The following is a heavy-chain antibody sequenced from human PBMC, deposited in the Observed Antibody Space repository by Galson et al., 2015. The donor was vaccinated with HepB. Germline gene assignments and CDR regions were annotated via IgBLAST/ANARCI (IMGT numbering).Heavy chain of an antibody. CDR3: TRICVTIIVVVILDY. J-gene: IGHJ4*02. V-gene: IGHV3-73*01. D-gene: IGHD3-22*01. CDR1: GFTFSGSA. CDR2: IRSKASSYAT. Sequence: SLSLSCAASGFTFSGSAMHWVRQTSGKGLEWVGRIRSKASSYATAYAASVKGRFTIFRDDSKSTAYLQMNSLKTEDTAVYYCTRICVTIIVVVILDYWGQGTLVTVSS.